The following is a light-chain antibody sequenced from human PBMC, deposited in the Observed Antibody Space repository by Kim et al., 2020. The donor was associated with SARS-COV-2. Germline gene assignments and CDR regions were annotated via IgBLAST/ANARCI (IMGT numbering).Light chain of an antibody. CDR3: QQSHSTPWT. V-gene: IGKV1-39*01. CDR1: QSISTL. CDR2: GAS. Sequence: ASVGDRVTITCRASQSISTLLTWYQQKPGKAPKLLIYGASSLQSGVPSRFSGSGSGTDFTLTIRDLQPEDFATYSCQQSHSTPWTFGQGTKVDIK. J-gene: IGKJ1*01.